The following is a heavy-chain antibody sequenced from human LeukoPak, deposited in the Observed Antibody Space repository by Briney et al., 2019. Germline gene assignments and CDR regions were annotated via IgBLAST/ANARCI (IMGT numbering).Heavy chain of an antibody. CDR3: GKEGGA. J-gene: IGHJ5*02. V-gene: IGHV3-23*01. CDR2: ISGSGGST. D-gene: IGHD3-16*01. Sequence: GSLRLSCAASGFTFSSYAMSWVRQAPGKGLEWVSAISGSGGSTYYADSVGGRFTISRDNSKDMVYLQMNSLKVEDTATYYCGKEGGAWGQGTKVTVSS. CDR1: GFTFSSYA.